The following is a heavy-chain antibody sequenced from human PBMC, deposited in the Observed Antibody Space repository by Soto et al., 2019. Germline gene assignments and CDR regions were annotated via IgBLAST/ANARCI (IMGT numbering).Heavy chain of an antibody. D-gene: IGHD5-18*01. V-gene: IGHV4-31*03. Sequence: QVQLQESGPGLVKPSQTLSLTCTVSGGSISSGGYYWSWIRQHPGKGLEWIGYIYYSGSTYYNPSLKTRVTISVDTSKNQFSLKLSSVTAADTAVYYCAVGYSYGPGLFDYWGQGTLVTVSS. CDR1: GGSISSGGYY. CDR2: IYYSGST. J-gene: IGHJ4*02. CDR3: AVGYSYGPGLFDY.